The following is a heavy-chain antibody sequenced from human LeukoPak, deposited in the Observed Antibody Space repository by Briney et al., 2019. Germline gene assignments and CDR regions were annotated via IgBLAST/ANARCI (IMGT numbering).Heavy chain of an antibody. CDR2: IYYSGST. Sequence: PSETLSLTCTVSGGSISSSSYYWGWIRQPPGKGLEWIGSIYYSGSTYYNPSLKSRVTISVDTSKNQFSLKLSSVTAADTAVYYCARDGLAAAGSYYYYYYMDVWGKGTTVTVSS. V-gene: IGHV4-39*07. J-gene: IGHJ6*03. CDR3: ARDGLAAAGSYYYYYYMDV. CDR1: GGSISSSSYY. D-gene: IGHD6-13*01.